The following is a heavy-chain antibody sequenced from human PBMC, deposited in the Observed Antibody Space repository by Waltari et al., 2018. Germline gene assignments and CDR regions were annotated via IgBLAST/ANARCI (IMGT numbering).Heavy chain of an antibody. CDR3: ARLARYGDSGLDY. CDR2: IYYTGNT. CDR1: GVSLSSSSDY. J-gene: IGHJ4*02. V-gene: IGHV4-39*01. Sequence: QLQLQESGPGLVKPSETLSLTCTVSGVSLSSSSDYWGWIRQPPGKGLEWIANIYYTGNTYYNASLKSRVTISVDTSKNQFSLKMRSVTAADTAVYYCARLARYGDSGLDYWGQGTLVSVSS. D-gene: IGHD4-17*01.